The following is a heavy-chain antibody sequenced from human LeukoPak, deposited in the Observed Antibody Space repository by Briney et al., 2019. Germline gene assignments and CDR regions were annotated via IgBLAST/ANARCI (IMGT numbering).Heavy chain of an antibody. CDR1: GFTFSSYG. CDR2: ISGSGGST. V-gene: IGHV3-23*01. CDR3: ATAKITTVTTTDY. J-gene: IGHJ4*02. D-gene: IGHD4-17*01. Sequence: GGTLRLSCAASGFTFSSYGMSWVRQAPGKGLEWVSTISGSGGSTHYADSVKGRFTISRDNSKNTLYLQMNSLRAEDTAVYYCATAKITTVTTTDYWGQGTLVTVSS.